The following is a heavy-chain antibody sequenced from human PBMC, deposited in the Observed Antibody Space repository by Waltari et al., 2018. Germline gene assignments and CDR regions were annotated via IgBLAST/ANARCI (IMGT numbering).Heavy chain of an antibody. D-gene: IGHD2-15*01. CDR2: IHRSGKT. V-gene: IGHV4-4*02. CDR3: ARDRGRGIYFDS. CDR1: GESMASNSW. J-gene: IGHJ4*03. Sequence: QVQLQESGPGLVKPSGTLSLTCVVSGESMASNSWWSWVRQSPEKGLEWIGQIHRSGKTHDNPPLEGRVSVSMDTSNNQFSLRLTSATAADTAVYYCARDRGRGIYFDSWGHGTLVTVS.